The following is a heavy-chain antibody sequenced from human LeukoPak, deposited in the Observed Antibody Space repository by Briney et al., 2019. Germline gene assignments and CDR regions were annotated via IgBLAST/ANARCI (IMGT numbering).Heavy chain of an antibody. D-gene: IGHD3-22*01. CDR3: ARGGYDSSGYYSGAGARADY. CDR1: GFTFSSYS. Sequence: GGSLRLSCAASGFTFSSYSMNWVRQAPGKGLEWVAYISFSSSTIYYAGSVRGRFTISRDNAQNSLYLQMNSLRAEDTAVYHWARGGYDSSGYYSGAGARADYWGQGTLVTVSS. V-gene: IGHV3-48*01. J-gene: IGHJ4*02. CDR2: ISFSSSTI.